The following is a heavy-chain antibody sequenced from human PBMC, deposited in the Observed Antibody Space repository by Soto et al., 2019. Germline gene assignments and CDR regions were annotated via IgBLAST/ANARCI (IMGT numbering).Heavy chain of an antibody. Sequence: PSETLCLTCTVSGGSISSSSYYWGWIRQPPGKGLEWIGSIYYSGSTYYNPSLKSRVTISVDTSKNQFSLKLSSVTAADTAVYYCARYGRDYYFDYWGQGTLVTVS. J-gene: IGHJ4*02. V-gene: IGHV4-39*01. CDR3: ARYGRDYYFDY. CDR2: IYYSGST. CDR1: GGSISSSSYY. D-gene: IGHD4-17*01.